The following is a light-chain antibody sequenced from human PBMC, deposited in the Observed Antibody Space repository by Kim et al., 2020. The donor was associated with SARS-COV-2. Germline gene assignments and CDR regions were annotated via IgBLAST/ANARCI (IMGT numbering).Light chain of an antibody. J-gene: IGKJ4*01. CDR3: QQRRTWPLT. CDR1: QSIGNW. Sequence: EIVLTQSPATLSLSPGERATLSCRASQSIGNWLAWYQQKSGQAPRLLIYDASNRATGIPARFSGSWSGTDFTLTISSLETEDFAVYYCQQRRTWPLTFGGGTKVEI. V-gene: IGKV3-11*01. CDR2: DAS.